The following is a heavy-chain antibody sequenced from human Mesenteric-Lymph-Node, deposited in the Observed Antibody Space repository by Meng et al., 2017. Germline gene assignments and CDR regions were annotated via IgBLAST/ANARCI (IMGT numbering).Heavy chain of an antibody. D-gene: IGHD4-23*01. CDR1: DYSIRSNYY. CDR3: ARDRGDYGGNTVGY. CDR2: IYHNGNT. Sequence: SETLSLTCAVSDYSIRSNYYWAWIRQSPGKGLEWIASIYHNGNTYYNPSLKSRVTISVDTSKNQFSLKLSSVTAADTAVYYCARDRGDYGGNTVGYWGQGKLVTVSS. J-gene: IGHJ4*02. V-gene: IGHV4-38-2*02.